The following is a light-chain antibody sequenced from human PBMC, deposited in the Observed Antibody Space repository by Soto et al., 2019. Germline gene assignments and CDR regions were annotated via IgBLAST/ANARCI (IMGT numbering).Light chain of an antibody. CDR3: QQYKSWPPWT. J-gene: IGKJ1*01. Sequence: EIVMTQSSATLSVSPGERATLSCRASQSVSSDLAWYQQKPGQAPRLLMYGASTRATGIPARFSGSGSGTEFTLTISSLQSEVFAVYYCQQYKSWPPWTFGQGTKVEIK. CDR1: QSVSSD. CDR2: GAS. V-gene: IGKV3-15*01.